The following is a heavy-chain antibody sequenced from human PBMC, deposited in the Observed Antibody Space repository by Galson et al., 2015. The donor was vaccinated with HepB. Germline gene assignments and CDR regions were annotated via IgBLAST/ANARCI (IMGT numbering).Heavy chain of an antibody. J-gene: IGHJ4*02. CDR1: GYRFTNYW. D-gene: IGHD4-23*01. V-gene: IGHV5-51*01. Sequence: QSGAEVKKPGESLRISCKASGYRFTNYWIGWVRQLPGKGLEWMGITYPGDSDTRYSPSFQGQVTISVDKSFNTAYLQWSSLKASDTAMYYCVKDYGGNFGFRYYVHSWGQGTLVTVSS. CDR2: TYPGDSDT. CDR3: VKDYGGNFGFRYYVHS.